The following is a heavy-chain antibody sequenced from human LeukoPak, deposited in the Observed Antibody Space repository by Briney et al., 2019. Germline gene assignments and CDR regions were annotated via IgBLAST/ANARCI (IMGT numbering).Heavy chain of an antibody. Sequence: GESLKISCKGSGYSFTSYWIGWVRQMPGKGLEWMGFIFPRDSDTAYSPSFQGQVTFSVDESISTAYLQWSSLKASDTAMYYCAGRISNIFDWFDSWGQGTQVIVSS. CDR2: IFPRDSDT. V-gene: IGHV5-51*01. CDR1: GYSFTSYW. J-gene: IGHJ5*01. CDR3: AGRISNIFDWFDS. D-gene: IGHD3-3*01.